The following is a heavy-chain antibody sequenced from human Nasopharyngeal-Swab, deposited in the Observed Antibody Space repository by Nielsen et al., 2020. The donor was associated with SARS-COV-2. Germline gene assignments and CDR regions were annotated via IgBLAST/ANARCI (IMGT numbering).Heavy chain of an antibody. J-gene: IGHJ3*02. D-gene: IGHD1-26*01. V-gene: IGHV1-18*01. CDR2: ISVYSGNT. CDR3: ASQDGGSYWVGDAFDI. CDR1: GYTFTDYG. Sequence: ASVKVSCKASGYTFTDYGLTWVRQAPGQGLEWMGWISVYSGNTKYAQKLQGRVTMTTDTSTSTAYMELRSLRSDDTAVYYCASQDGGSYWVGDAFDIWGQGTMVTVSS.